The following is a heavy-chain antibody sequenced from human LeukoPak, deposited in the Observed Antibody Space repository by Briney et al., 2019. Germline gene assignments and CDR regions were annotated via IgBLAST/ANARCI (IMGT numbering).Heavy chain of an antibody. CDR1: GYTFTSYA. V-gene: IGHV1-3*01. Sequence: ASVKVSCKASGYTFTSYAMHWVRQAPGQRLEWMGWINAGNGNTKYSQKFQGRVTITRDTPASTAYMELSSLRSEDTAVYYCASGVVPSTASNYYYYGMDVWGQGTTVTVSS. CDR2: INAGNGNT. J-gene: IGHJ6*02. D-gene: IGHD6-6*01. CDR3: ASGVVPSTASNYYYYGMDV.